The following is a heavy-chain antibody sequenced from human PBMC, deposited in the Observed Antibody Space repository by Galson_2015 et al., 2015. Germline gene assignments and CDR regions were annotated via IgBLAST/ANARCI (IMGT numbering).Heavy chain of an antibody. Sequence: SLRLSCAASGFTFSSYSMNWVRQAPGKGLEWVSRISSSSSTIYYADSVKGRFTISRDNAKNSLYLQMNSLRDEDTAVYYCARGDERITMVRGVTTLLDYRGQGPLVTVSS. J-gene: IGHJ4*02. V-gene: IGHV3-48*02. D-gene: IGHD3-10*01. CDR2: ISSSSSTI. CDR1: GFTFSSYS. CDR3: ARGDERITMVRGVTTLLDY.